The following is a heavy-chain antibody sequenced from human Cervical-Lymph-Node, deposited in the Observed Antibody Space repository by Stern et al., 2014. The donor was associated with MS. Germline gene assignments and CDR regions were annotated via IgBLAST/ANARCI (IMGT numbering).Heavy chain of an antibody. CDR2: IINSGST. Sequence: VQLQQWGAGLLKPSATLSLTCAVYGGSFSGWDWTWIRQPPGKGLEWNGAIINSGSTSYKPSLKRRVTLSINTSPHQFSLNLCSVTAADTAVYYCVRGPYYYDSSGSDYWGQGTLVTVSS. CDR3: VRGPYYYDSSGSDY. CDR1: GGSFSGWD. V-gene: IGHV4-34*01. J-gene: IGHJ4*02. D-gene: IGHD3-22*01.